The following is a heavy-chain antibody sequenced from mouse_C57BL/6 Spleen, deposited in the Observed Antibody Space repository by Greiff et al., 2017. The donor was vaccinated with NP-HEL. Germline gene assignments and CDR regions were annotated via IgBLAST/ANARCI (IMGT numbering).Heavy chain of an antibody. CDR1: GYSITSGYS. D-gene: IGHD4-1*01. Sequence: EVQLQQSGPGLVKPSQSLSLTCSVTGYSITSGYSWNWIRQFPGNKLAWMGYISYDGSNNYNPSLKHRISITRDTSKNQFFRKVNSVATDDTATYYCARGDWVYAMDYWGQGTSVTVST. V-gene: IGHV3-6*01. J-gene: IGHJ4*01. CDR3: ARGDWVYAMDY. CDR2: ISYDGSN.